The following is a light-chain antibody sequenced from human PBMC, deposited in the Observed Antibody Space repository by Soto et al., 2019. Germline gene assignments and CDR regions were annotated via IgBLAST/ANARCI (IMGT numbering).Light chain of an antibody. Sequence: EIVMTQSPATLSVSPGDRATLSCRASQSVSSSLAWYQQIPGQAPRLLIYDASTRATGIPARFGGSGSGTELTLTISSLQSEDFAVYSCQQYNNWPPLTFGGGTKVELK. CDR1: QSVSSS. V-gene: IGKV3-15*01. J-gene: IGKJ4*01. CDR3: QQYNNWPPLT. CDR2: DAS.